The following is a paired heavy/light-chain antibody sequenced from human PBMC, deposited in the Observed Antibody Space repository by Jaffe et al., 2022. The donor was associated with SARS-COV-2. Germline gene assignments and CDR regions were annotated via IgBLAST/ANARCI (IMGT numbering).Heavy chain of an antibody. Sequence: EVQLVESGGGLVQPGRSLRLSCTASGFIFGDFTMTWFRQAPGKGLEWVGFIRSENYGETTEYAASVKGRFTISRDDSKSIAYLQMNSLKSEDTAVYYCTREGSGYDFDYWGQGTLVTVSS. D-gene: IGHD5-12*01. CDR3: TREGSGYDFDY. V-gene: IGHV3-49*03. J-gene: IGHJ4*02. CDR2: IRSENYGETT. CDR1: GFIFGDFT.
Light chain of an antibody. J-gene: IGKJ2*01. Sequence: DVVMTQSPLSLPVTLGQPASISCMSSQSLVYRDGNTYLSWFQQRPGQSPRRLIYRVSDRDSGVPDRFSGSGSGTDFTLRISSVEAEDVGVYYCMQGTQRPYTFGQGTKLEIK. V-gene: IGKV2-30*01. CDR1: QSLVYRDGNTY. CDR2: RVS. CDR3: MQGTQRPYT.